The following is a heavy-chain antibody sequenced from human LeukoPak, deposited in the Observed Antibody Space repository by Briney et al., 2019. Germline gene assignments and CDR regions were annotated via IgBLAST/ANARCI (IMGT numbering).Heavy chain of an antibody. V-gene: IGHV1-2*02. CDR3: ARDPSLGYSSGWYAGNWFDP. CDR2: INPNSGCT. CDR1: GYTFTGYY. Sequence: GASVKVSCKASGYTFTGYYMHWVRQAPGQGLEWMGWINPNSGCTNYAQKFQGRVTRTRDTSISTAYMELSRLRSDDTAVYYCARDPSLGYSSGWYAGNWFDPWGQGTLVTVSS. D-gene: IGHD6-19*01. J-gene: IGHJ5*02.